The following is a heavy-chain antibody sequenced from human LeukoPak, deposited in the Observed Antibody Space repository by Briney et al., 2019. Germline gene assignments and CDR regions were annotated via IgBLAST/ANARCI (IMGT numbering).Heavy chain of an antibody. V-gene: IGHV3-64*01. CDR1: GFTFSSYA. CDR3: ARRLYSSGSGYAFDI. D-gene: IGHD6-19*01. CDR2: ISSNGGST. J-gene: IGHJ3*02. Sequence: GGSLRLSCAASGFTFSSYAMHWVRQAPGKGLEYVSAISSNGGSTYYANSVKGRFTISRDNSKNTLYLQMGSLRAEDMAVYYCARRLYSSGSGYAFDIWGQGTMVTVSS.